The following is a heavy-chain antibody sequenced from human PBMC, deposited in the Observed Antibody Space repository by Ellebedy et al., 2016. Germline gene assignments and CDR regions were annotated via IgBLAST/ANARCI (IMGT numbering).Heavy chain of an antibody. CDR2: INPNSGGT. V-gene: IGHV1-2*02. Sequence: ASVKVSCXASGYTFTGYYMHWVRQAPGQGLEWMGWINPNSGGTNFAQKFQGRATMTRDTSISTAYMELNKLRSDDTAVYYCAKGWYYFDYWGQGTLVTVSS. J-gene: IGHJ4*02. D-gene: IGHD6-19*01. CDR1: GYTFTGYY. CDR3: AKGWYYFDY.